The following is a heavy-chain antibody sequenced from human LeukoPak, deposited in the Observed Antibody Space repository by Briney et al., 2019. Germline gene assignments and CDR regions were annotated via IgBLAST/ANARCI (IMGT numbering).Heavy chain of an antibody. V-gene: IGHV3-7*01. CDR3: TRHTGCSGGTCYSFYDS. Sequence: GSLRLSCAASGVTFTTYWMTCVREAPGKGGEWGANIKEDGSEKYYVDSVKSRSTISRDNAKNSLYLQMNTLRAEDTAVYYCTRHTGCSGGTCYSFYDSWGQGTLVTVSS. D-gene: IGHD2-15*01. CDR1: GVTFTTYW. J-gene: IGHJ4*02. CDR2: IKEDGSEK.